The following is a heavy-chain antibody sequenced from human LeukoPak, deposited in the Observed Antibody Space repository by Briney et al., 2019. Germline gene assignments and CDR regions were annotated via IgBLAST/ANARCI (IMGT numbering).Heavy chain of an antibody. CDR3: AKDRHGLGSYRYYYYGMDV. CDR1: GFTFDDYA. CDR2: ISGNGGST. D-gene: IGHD3-10*01. Sequence: GGSLRLSCAASGFTFDDYAMHWVRQAPGKGLEWVSLISGNGGSTYYADSVKGRFTISRDNSKNSLYLQMNSLRNEDTALYYCAKDRHGLGSYRYYYYGMDVWGQGTTVTVSS. J-gene: IGHJ6*02. V-gene: IGHV3-43*02.